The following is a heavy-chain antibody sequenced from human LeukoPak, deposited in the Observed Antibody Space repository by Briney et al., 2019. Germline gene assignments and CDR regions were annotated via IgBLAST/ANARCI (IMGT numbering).Heavy chain of an antibody. Sequence: SETLSLTCTVSGGSISSYYWSWIRQPAGKGLEWIGRIYTSGNTNYNPSLKGRVTISVDTSKNQFSLKLSSVTAADTAVYYCASGSYHNYYYFYYMDVWGKGTTVTISS. CDR1: GGSISSYY. J-gene: IGHJ6*03. V-gene: IGHV4-4*07. CDR2: IYTSGNT. D-gene: IGHD1-26*01. CDR3: ASGSYHNYYYFYYMDV.